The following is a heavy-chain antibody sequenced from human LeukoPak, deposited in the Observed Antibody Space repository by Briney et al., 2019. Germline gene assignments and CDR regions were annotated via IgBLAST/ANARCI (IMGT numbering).Heavy chain of an antibody. Sequence: GGSLRLSCAASGFTFSNYWMSWVRQAQGKGLEWVANIKQDGSEKYYVDSVKGRFTISRDNAKNSLYLQMISLRAGDTAVYYCAGLPIYSDAFHIWGQGTMVTVSS. D-gene: IGHD2-21*01. CDR3: AGLPIYSDAFHI. J-gene: IGHJ3*02. CDR2: IKQDGSEK. V-gene: IGHV3-7*01. CDR1: GFTFSNYW.